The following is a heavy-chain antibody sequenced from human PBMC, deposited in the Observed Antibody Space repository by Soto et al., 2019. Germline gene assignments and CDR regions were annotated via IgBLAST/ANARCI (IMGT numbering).Heavy chain of an antibody. D-gene: IGHD6-19*01. J-gene: IGHJ5*02. CDR1: GYTFTNYG. CDR2: ISGYNAKT. V-gene: IGHV1-18*01. Sequence: QVQLVQSGAEVKKPGASVRVSCKASGYTFTNYGISWVRQARGQGLEWMGWISGYNAKTNYAQKLQGRVTMTTDTSTSTAYMELRSLRSDDTAVFYCARGIAVADPYNWFDPWGQGTLVTVSS. CDR3: ARGIAVADPYNWFDP.